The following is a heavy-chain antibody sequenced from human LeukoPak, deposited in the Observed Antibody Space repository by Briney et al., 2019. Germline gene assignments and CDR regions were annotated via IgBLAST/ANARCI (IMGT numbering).Heavy chain of an antibody. CDR3: TRLTLCRDRYCDPPAGPWGFDS. D-gene: IGHD3-9*01. Sequence: PSETLSLTCTVSGDSMTLSTYYWGWIRQPPGMGLEWIGLIYHSGSAYYNASLESRVAISIDTSKGQFSLRLTSVAAADTALYFCTRLTLCRDRYCDPPAGPWGFDSWGQGALVIVSS. J-gene: IGHJ4*02. V-gene: IGHV4-39*01. CDR2: IYHSGSA. CDR1: GDSMTLSTYY.